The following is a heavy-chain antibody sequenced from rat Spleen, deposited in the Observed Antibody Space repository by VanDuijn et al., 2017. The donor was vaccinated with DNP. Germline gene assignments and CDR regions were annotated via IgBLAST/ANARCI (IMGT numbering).Heavy chain of an antibody. CDR3: AKAGGYSPWYFDY. D-gene: IGHD1-11*01. J-gene: IGHJ2*01. Sequence: EVQLVESGGGLVQPGRSMKLSCVASGFTFSDHLMTWVRQAPAKGLEWVAAISPGGGNTYYRDSVKGRFTISRDNAKSTLYLQMDSLRSEETATYYCAKAGGYSPWYFDYWGQGVMVTVSS. V-gene: IGHV5S11*01. CDR2: ISPGGGNT. CDR1: GFTFSDHL.